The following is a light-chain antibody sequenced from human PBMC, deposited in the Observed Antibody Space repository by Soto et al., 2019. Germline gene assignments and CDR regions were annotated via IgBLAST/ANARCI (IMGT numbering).Light chain of an antibody. CDR3: QQYGSPPLT. Sequence: EIVLTQSPGTLFLSPGERATLSCRASQSVSGTYLGWYQMKPGQSPRLVIYGASSRATGIPDRFRGSGSGTHFTLTITRLEPEDSAVYYCQQYGSPPLTFGGGTRVEIK. CDR1: QSVSGTY. V-gene: IGKV3-20*01. J-gene: IGKJ4*01. CDR2: GAS.